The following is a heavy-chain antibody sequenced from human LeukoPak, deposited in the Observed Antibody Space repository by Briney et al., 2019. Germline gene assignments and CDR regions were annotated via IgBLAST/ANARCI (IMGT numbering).Heavy chain of an antibody. CDR1: GFTFSSHA. V-gene: IGHV3-23*01. J-gene: IGHJ2*01. Sequence: GGSLRLACAASGFTFSSHAMSWVRQAPGKGLEWVSGIYGRGGTTYYADSVKGRFIVSRDNSKNSLSLQMNSLRAEDTAVYYCARVVGRNWYLDLWGRGTQVTVSS. D-gene: IGHD1-14*01. CDR3: ARVVGRNWYLDL. CDR2: IYGRGGTT.